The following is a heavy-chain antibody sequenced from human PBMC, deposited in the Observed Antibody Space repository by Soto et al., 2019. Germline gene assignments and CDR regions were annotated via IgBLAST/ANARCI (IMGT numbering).Heavy chain of an antibody. CDR1: GFTVCNNY. V-gene: IGHV3-53*01. CDR3: AREHPGIATSGAEG. J-gene: IGHJ4*01. Sequence: PWGSLRLSCAASGFTVCNNYMRWVRQAPGKGLAWVSPIYSGGNTHYADSVKGRFTICRHNSKNTLFLQMNSLRVEDSAMYYCAREHPGIATSGAEGWADGAMVTV. CDR2: IYSGGNT. D-gene: IGHD6-13*01.